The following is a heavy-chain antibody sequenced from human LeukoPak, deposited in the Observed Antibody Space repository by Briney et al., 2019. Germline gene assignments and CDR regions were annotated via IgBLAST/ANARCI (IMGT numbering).Heavy chain of an antibody. CDR1: GFTVSSNY. CDR3: ARAMYSSSWYSYYYYYYMDV. J-gene: IGHJ6*03. CDR2: IYSGGTT. Sequence: GGSLRLSCAASGFTVSSNYMSWVRQAPGMGLEWVSVIYSGGTTYYADSVKGRFTISRDNSKNTLYLQMNTLRVEDTAVYYCARAMYSSSWYSYYYYYYMDVWGKGTTVTISS. D-gene: IGHD6-13*01. V-gene: IGHV3-66*01.